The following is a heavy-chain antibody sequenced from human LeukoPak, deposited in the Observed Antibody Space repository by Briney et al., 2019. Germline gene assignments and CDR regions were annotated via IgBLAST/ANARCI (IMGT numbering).Heavy chain of an antibody. CDR3: ARDIRSHNGPGGYYYYMDV. D-gene: IGHD2-8*01. CDR1: GDSMSDSY. CDR2: IYASGST. Sequence: SETLSLTCTVSGDSMSDSYWSWIRQPAGKGLEWIGRIYASGSTNYNPSLKSRVTLSVDTSSNQFSLTLSSVTAADTAVYYCARDIRSHNGPGGYYYYMDVWGKGTTVTVSS. J-gene: IGHJ6*03. V-gene: IGHV4-4*07.